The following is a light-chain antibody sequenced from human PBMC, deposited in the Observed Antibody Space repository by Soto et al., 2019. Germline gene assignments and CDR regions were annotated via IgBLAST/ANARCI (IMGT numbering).Light chain of an antibody. J-gene: IGLJ1*01. V-gene: IGLV2-8*01. CDR1: SSDVGGYND. CDR3: SSFAGRTPYV. CDR2: EVS. Sequence: QSALAQPPSASGSPGQSVTISCTGTSSDVGGYNDVSWYQQHPGKAPKLIIYEVSKRPSGVPDRFSGSKSGNTASLTVSGLQAEDEADYYCSSFAGRTPYVFGNGTKVTVL.